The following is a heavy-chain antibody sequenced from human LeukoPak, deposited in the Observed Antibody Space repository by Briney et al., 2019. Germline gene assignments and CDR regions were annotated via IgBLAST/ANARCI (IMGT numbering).Heavy chain of an antibody. CDR3: ARTSAGWLQYS. Sequence: SETLSLTYTVSGGSISSGSYYWSWIRQPAGKGLEWIGRIYTSGSTNYNPSLKSRVTMSVDTSKNQFSLKLSSVTAADTAVYYCARTSAGWLQYSWGQGTLVTVSS. V-gene: IGHV4-61*02. CDR1: GGSISSGSYY. D-gene: IGHD5-24*01. CDR2: IYTSGST. J-gene: IGHJ4*02.